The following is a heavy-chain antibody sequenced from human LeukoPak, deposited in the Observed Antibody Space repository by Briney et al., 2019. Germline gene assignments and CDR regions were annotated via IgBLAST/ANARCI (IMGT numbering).Heavy chain of an antibody. CDR1: GFTFGDYA. J-gene: IGHJ4*02. CDR2: IRSKAYGGTT. Sequence: PGGSLRLSRTASGFTFGDYAMSWVRQAPGKGLEWVGFIRSKAYGGTTEYAASVKGRFTISRDDSKSIAYLQMNSLKTEDTAVYYCTRDVAYCSGGSCGLYDYWGQGALVTVSS. D-gene: IGHD2-15*01. V-gene: IGHV3-49*04. CDR3: TRDVAYCSGGSCGLYDY.